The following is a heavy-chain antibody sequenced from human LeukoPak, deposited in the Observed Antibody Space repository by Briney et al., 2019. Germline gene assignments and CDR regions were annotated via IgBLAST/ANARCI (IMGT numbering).Heavy chain of an antibody. CDR2: IYYSGST. Sequence: SETLSLTCTVSGGSISSSSYYWSWIRQPPGKGLEWIGYIYYSGSTNYNPSLKSRVTISVDTSKNQFSLKLSSVTAADTAVYYCAREHGDGYFDYWGQGTLVTVSS. CDR3: AREHGDGYFDY. V-gene: IGHV4-61*01. D-gene: IGHD3-10*01. J-gene: IGHJ4*02. CDR1: GGSISSSSYY.